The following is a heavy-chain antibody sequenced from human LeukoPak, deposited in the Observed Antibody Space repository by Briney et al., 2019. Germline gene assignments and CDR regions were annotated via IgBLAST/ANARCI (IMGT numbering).Heavy chain of an antibody. CDR1: NGSFSLYY. Sequence: KTSETLSLTCAVSNGSFSLYYWAWIRQPPRKGLEWIGEIDHSGDTNYNPSLQSRLTMSVDTSKKQFSLRLNSVTAADTAVYFCARGPPNGYSYGPFEYWGQGVLVTVSS. D-gene: IGHD5-18*01. CDR2: IDHSGDT. CDR3: ARGPPNGYSYGPFEY. J-gene: IGHJ4*02. V-gene: IGHV4-34*01.